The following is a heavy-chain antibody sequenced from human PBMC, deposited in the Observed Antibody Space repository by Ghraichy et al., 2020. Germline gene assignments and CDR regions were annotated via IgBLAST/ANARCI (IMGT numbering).Heavy chain of an antibody. CDR1: GFTFSSYW. Sequence: LSLTCAASGFTFSSYWMHWVRQAPGKGLVWVSRINSDGSSTSYADSVKGRFTISRDNAKNTLYLQMNSLRAEDTAVYYCAREYYDYVWGSYRSRYFDYWGQGTLVTVSS. V-gene: IGHV3-74*01. D-gene: IGHD3-16*02. CDR3: AREYYDYVWGSYRSRYFDY. J-gene: IGHJ4*02. CDR2: INSDGSST.